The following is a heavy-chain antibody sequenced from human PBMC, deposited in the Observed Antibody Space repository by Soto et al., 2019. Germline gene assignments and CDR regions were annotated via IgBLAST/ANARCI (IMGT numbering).Heavy chain of an antibody. CDR1: GFTFSDHY. CDR2: TRNKANRYTT. V-gene: IGHV3-72*01. CDR3: TRVGNGDNSCHY. J-gene: IGHJ4*02. D-gene: IGHD2-21*01. Sequence: GGSLRLSCAASGFTFSDHYMDWVRQAPGKGLEWVGRTRNKANRYTTEYAASVKGRFTISRDDSENSLYLQMNGLKTEDTAVYYCTRVGNGDNSCHYWGQGTLVTVSS.